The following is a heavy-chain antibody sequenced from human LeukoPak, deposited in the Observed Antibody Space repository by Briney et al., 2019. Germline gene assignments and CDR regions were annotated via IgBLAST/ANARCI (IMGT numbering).Heavy chain of an antibody. J-gene: IGHJ4*02. CDR3: ARDSHQLLAY. CDR1: GYTFSSYL. Sequence: ASVKVSCKASGYTFSSYLMHWVRQAPGQGLEWMGIINPSGGSTSYAQKFQGRVTMTRDTSTSTVYMELSSLRSEDTAMYYCARDSHQLLAYWGQGTLVTVSS. CDR2: INPSGGST. V-gene: IGHV1-46*01. D-gene: IGHD2-2*01.